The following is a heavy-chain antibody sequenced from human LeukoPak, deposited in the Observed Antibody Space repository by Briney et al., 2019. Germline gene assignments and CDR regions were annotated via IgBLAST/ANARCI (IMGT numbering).Heavy chain of an antibody. D-gene: IGHD3-10*01. CDR2: IYSFNTT. J-gene: IGHJ6*03. CDR1: GFTVISNY. Sequence: GGSLRLSRAASGFTVISNYMTWVRQAPRKGLEWVSVIYSFNTTYYADSVNGRFTIFRDTSKNTLHLQMDRLRAEDTAVYYCARGRGSGSYNNYYYIDVWGKGATVTVS. CDR3: ARGRGSGSYNNYYYIDV. V-gene: IGHV3-53*01.